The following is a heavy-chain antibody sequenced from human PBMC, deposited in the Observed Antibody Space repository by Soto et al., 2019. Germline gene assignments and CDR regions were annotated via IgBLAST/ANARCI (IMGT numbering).Heavy chain of an antibody. J-gene: IGHJ4*02. D-gene: IGHD3-10*01. CDR2: INHSGRT. Sequence: SETLSLTCAVYGGSFSGYYWSWIRQPPGKGMEWIGEINHSGRTNYNPSLKSRVTISVDTSKNQFSLKLSSVTAADTAVYYCARDEGYYGSGSYYNVFDYWGQGTLVTVSS. CDR1: GGSFSGYY. CDR3: ARDEGYYGSGSYYNVFDY. V-gene: IGHV4-34*01.